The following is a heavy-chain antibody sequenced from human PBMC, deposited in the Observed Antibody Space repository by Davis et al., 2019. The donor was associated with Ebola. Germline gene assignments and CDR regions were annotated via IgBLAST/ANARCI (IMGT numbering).Heavy chain of an antibody. Sequence: GESLKISCAASGFTFSSYAMSWVRQAPGKGLEWVSVIYSGGSTYYANSVKGRFTISRDNSKNTLYLQMNSLRAEDTAVYYCARGYDSHMYWGQGTLVTVSS. CDR3: ARGYDSHMY. CDR1: GFTFSSYA. D-gene: IGHD3-22*01. J-gene: IGHJ4*02. V-gene: IGHV3-53*01. CDR2: IYSGGST.